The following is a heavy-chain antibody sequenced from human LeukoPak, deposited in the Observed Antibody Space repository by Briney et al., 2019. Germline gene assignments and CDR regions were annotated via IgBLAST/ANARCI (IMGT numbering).Heavy chain of an antibody. CDR2: IYYSGST. CDR1: GGSISSSSYY. V-gene: IGHV4-39*07. D-gene: IGHD1-26*01. J-gene: IGHJ3*02. CDR3: ARDLGIVGATDAFDI. Sequence: SETLSLTCTVSGGSISSSSYYWGWIRQPPGKGLEWIGSIYYSGSTYYNPSLKSRVTISVDTSKNQFSLKLSSVTAADTAVYYCARDLGIVGATDAFDIWGQGTMVTVSS.